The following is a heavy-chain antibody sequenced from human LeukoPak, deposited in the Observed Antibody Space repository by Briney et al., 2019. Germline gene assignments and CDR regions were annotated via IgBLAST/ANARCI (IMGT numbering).Heavy chain of an antibody. CDR3: AKDRAAPAATSTFDY. CDR1: GLTYRNYA. V-gene: IGHV3-23*01. CDR2: IRGSGGGGST. J-gene: IGHJ4*02. D-gene: IGHD2-2*01. Sequence: VVALRLSHPPSGLTYRNYAMSWARQAPGQELDLVSDIRGSGGGGSTYYADSVKGRFTISRDNSKNTLYLQMNSLRAEDTAVYYCAKDRAAPAATSTFDYWGQGTLVIVSS.